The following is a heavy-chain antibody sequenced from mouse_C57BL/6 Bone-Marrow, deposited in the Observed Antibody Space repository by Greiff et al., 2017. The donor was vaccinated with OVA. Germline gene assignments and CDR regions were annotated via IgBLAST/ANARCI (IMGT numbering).Heavy chain of an antibody. CDR2: IRNKANGYTT. CDR3: ALRRKGYAMDY. Sequence: EVKVVESGGGLVQPGGSLSLSCAASGFTFTDYYMSWVRQPPGKALEWLGFIRNKANGYTTEYSASVKGRFTISRDNSQSILYLQMNALRAEDSATYYCALRRKGYAMDYWGQGTSVTVSS. D-gene: IGHD2-12*01. CDR1: GFTFTDYY. V-gene: IGHV7-3*01. J-gene: IGHJ4*01.